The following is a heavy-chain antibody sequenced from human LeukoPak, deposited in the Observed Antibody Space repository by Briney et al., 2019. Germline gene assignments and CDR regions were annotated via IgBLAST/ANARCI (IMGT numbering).Heavy chain of an antibody. CDR2: INPSGGST. CDR1: GYTFTSYY. CDR3: ARVGYSYTYDY. V-gene: IGHV1-46*01. J-gene: IGHJ4*02. Sequence: ASVKVSCTASGYTFTSYYMHWVRQAPGQGLEWMGIINPSGGSTSYAQKFQGRVTMTRDMSTSTVYMELSSLRSEDTAVYYCARVGYSYTYDYWGQGTLVTVSS. D-gene: IGHD5-18*01.